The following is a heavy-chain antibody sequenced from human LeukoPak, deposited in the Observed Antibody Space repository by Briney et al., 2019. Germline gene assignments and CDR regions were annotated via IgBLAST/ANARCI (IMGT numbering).Heavy chain of an antibody. Sequence: GASVKVSCKASGYTFTSYAMNWVRQAPGQGLEWMGWINTNTGDPTYAQGFTGRFVFSLDTSVSTAYLQISSLKAEDTAVYYCARALPPRFYPRFDYWGQGTLVTVSS. V-gene: IGHV7-4-1*02. CDR2: INTNTGDP. D-gene: IGHD2/OR15-2a*01. CDR3: ARALPPRFYPRFDY. CDR1: GYTFTSYA. J-gene: IGHJ4*02.